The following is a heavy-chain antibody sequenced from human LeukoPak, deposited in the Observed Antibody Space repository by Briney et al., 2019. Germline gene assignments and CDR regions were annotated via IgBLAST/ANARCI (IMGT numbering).Heavy chain of an antibody. D-gene: IGHD2-15*01. Sequence: SETLSLTCTVSGGSVSTYYWNWIRQPPGKGLEWIGFIYYSGSTNYNPSLKSRLTISVDTSNNQFSLKLSSVTAADTAVYYCASTSGYCSGGNCYSAFDYWGQGTLVTVSS. CDR1: GGSVSTYY. CDR2: IYYSGST. J-gene: IGHJ4*02. V-gene: IGHV4-59*02. CDR3: ASTSGYCSGGNCYSAFDY.